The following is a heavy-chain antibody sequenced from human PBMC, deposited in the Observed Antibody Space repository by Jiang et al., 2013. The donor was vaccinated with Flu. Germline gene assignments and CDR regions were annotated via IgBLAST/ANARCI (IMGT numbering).Heavy chain of an antibody. Sequence: SGAEVKKPGSSVKVSCKASGGTFSSYTISWVRQAPGQGLEWMGRIIPILGIANYAQKFQGRVTITADKSTSTAYMELSSLRSEDTAVYYCARYQWELLESWFDPWGQGTLVTVSS. V-gene: IGHV1-69*04. CDR2: IIPILGIA. D-gene: IGHD1-26*01. J-gene: IGHJ5*02. CDR1: GGTFSSYT. CDR3: ARYQWELLESWFDP.